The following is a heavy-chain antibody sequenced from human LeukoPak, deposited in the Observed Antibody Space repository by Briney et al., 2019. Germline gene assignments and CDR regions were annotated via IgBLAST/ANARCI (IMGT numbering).Heavy chain of an antibody. CDR2: ISGSGAST. V-gene: IGHV3-23*01. CDR1: GFSFSGYA. Sequence: GGSLKLSCASSGFSFSGYAMIWVRQAPGKGLELVSTISGSGASTFYADSVRGRFITSKDIPSNTVYLQMNSLRAEDTAVYYCAKGSRGYTKYYFDYWGQGTLVTVSS. J-gene: IGHJ4*02. CDR3: AKGSRGYTKYYFDY. D-gene: IGHD2-2*02.